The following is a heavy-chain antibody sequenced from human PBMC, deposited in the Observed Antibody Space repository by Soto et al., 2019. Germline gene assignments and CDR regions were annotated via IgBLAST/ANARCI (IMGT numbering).Heavy chain of an antibody. CDR2: IYYRGST. CDR3: AREGGYDFWSGYPEDYYYGMDV. J-gene: IGHJ6*02. D-gene: IGHD3-3*01. Sequence: QVQLQESGPGLVKPSQTLSLTCTVSGGSISSGDYYWSWIRQPPGKGLVWFGYIYYRGSTYYNPALKSRLTISLDKSKKQFSLKLSAVTASDTAVYYCAREGGYDFWSGYPEDYYYGMDVWGQGTTVTVSS. V-gene: IGHV4-30-4*01. CDR1: GGSISSGDYY.